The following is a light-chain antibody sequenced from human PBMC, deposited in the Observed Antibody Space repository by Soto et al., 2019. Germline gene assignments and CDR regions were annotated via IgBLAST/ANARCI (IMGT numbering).Light chain of an antibody. J-gene: IGLJ1*01. Sequence: QSVLTQPASVSGSPGQSITISCTGTSSDVGAYNFVSWYQQHPGKAPKLMIYDVSKRPSGVPNRFSGSQSGNSASLTISGLQAEDEADYYCSAYRSSRSYVFGTGTKLTVL. CDR1: SSDVGAYNF. CDR2: DVS. CDR3: SAYRSSRSYV. V-gene: IGLV2-14*03.